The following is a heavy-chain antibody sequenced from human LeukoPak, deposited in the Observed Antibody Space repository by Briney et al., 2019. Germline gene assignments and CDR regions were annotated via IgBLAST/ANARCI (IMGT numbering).Heavy chain of an antibody. D-gene: IGHD3-10*01. CDR2: IYYSGST. CDR1: VGSICSCSHY. CDR3: ARQMVRGANPYFDY. V-gene: IGHV4-39*01. Sequence: AETLSLTCTVSVGSICSCSHYWGWIRQPPGEWLVWLGSIYYSGSTYYNPSLKSRVTISVDTSKNQFSLKLSSVTAADTAVYYCARQMVRGANPYFDYWGQGILVTVSS. J-gene: IGHJ4*02.